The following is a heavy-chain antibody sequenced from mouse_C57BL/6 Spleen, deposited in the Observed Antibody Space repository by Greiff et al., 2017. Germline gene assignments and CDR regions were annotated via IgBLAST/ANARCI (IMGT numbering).Heavy chain of an antibody. CDR1: GYTFTSYW. CDR3: ARGGDYGSSYEGVDY. CDR2: IYPGSGST. V-gene: IGHV1-55*01. D-gene: IGHD1-1*01. Sequence: QVQLKQPGAELVKPGASVKMSCKASGYTFTSYWITWVKQRPGQGLEWIGDIYPGSGSTNYNEKFKSKATLTVDTSSSPAYMQLSSLTSEDSAVYYCARGGDYGSSYEGVDYWGQGTTLTVAS. J-gene: IGHJ2*01.